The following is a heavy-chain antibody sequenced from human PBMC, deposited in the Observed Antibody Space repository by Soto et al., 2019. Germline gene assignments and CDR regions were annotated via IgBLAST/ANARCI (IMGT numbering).Heavy chain of an antibody. V-gene: IGHV3-30*18. CDR3: AKEAPGGWHFFDT. J-gene: IGHJ4*02. Sequence: GGSLRLSCAASGFTFRTYGMHWVRQAPGKGLEWVTFISDDGSQKYYGDSVKGRFTISRDNSKNTLSLRMISLRTEDTSVYYCAKEAPGGWHFFDTWGQGTLVTVSS. D-gene: IGHD6-19*01. CDR2: ISDDGSQK. CDR1: GFTFRTYG.